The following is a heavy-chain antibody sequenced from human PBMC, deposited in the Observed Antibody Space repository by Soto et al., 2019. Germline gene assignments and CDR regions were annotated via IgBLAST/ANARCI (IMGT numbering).Heavy chain of an antibody. D-gene: IGHD6-25*01. Sequence: GGSLRLSCAASGFSFSDAWMNWVRQAPGKGLEWVGRLKSRIDGGTTDYAAPVKGRITISRDDSRNTLFLQLNSLKTEDTAVYYCTTGVRTAIKYPYYYYGMDVWGQGTTVTVSS. J-gene: IGHJ6*02. CDR2: LKSRIDGGTT. CDR1: GFSFSDAW. CDR3: TTGVRTAIKYPYYYYGMDV. V-gene: IGHV3-15*07.